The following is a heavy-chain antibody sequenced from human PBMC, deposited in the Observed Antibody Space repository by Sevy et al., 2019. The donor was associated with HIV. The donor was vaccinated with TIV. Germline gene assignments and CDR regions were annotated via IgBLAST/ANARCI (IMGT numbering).Heavy chain of an antibody. CDR1: GYIFTSYG. V-gene: IGHV1-18*01. Sequence: ASVKVSCKASGYIFTSYGISWVRQAPRQGLEWMGWINGHNGNTDYVQNLQGRVTMTTDTSTNTAYMELRSLRSDDTAAYYCARDGYDGSGYQRGLFDFWGQGTLVTVSS. D-gene: IGHD3-22*01. J-gene: IGHJ4*02. CDR2: INGHNGNT. CDR3: ARDGYDGSGYQRGLFDF.